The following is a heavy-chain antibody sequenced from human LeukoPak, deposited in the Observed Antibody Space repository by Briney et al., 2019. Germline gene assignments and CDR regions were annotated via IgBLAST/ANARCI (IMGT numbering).Heavy chain of an antibody. V-gene: IGHV3-21*04. Sequence: GGSLRLSCAASGFKFSSYSMNWVRQAPGKGLEWVSSVSNSSNSIYCADSVKGRFTISRDNSKNTLYLQMNSLRAEDTAVYYCAKDYDFWSGYYTGVDYWGQGTLVTVSS. J-gene: IGHJ4*02. CDR3: AKDYDFWSGYYTGVDY. CDR1: GFKFSSYS. D-gene: IGHD3-3*01. CDR2: VSNSSNSI.